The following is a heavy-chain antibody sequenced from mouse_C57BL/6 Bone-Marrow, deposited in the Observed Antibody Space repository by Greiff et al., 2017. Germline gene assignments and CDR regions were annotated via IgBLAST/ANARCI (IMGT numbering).Heavy chain of an antibody. Sequence: QVHVKQPGAELVMPGASVKLSCKASGYTFTSYWMHWVKQRPGQGLEWIGEIDPSDSYTNYNQKFKGKSTLTVDKSSSTAYMQLRSLTSEDSEVYYCARRGPYFDYWGQGTTLTVSS. CDR3: ARRGPYFDY. V-gene: IGHV1-69*01. CDR1: GYTFTSYW. J-gene: IGHJ2*01. D-gene: IGHD3-3*01. CDR2: IDPSDSYT.